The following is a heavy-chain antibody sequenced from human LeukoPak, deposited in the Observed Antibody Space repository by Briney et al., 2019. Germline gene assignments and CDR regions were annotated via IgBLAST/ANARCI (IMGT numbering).Heavy chain of an antibody. V-gene: IGHV1-8*01. CDR2: MNPNSGNT. J-gene: IGHJ4*02. Sequence: ASVKVSCKASGYIFTSYDINWVRQATGQGLEWMGWMNPNSGNTGYAQKFQGRVTMTRNTSINTAYMELSSLRSEDTAVYYCARRRSGPHPPDYWGQGTLVTVSS. CDR1: GYIFTSYD. D-gene: IGHD3-3*01. CDR3: ARRRSGPHPPDY.